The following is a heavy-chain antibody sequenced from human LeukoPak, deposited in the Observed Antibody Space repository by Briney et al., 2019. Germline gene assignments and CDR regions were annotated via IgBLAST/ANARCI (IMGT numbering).Heavy chain of an antibody. J-gene: IGHJ4*02. Sequence: SETLSLTCTVSGGSISSYYWSWIRQPPGKGLEWIGYIYYSGSTNYNPSLKSRVTISVDTSKNQFSLKLSSVTAADTAVYYCARVGDTAMVPCYFDYWGQGTLVTVSS. D-gene: IGHD5-18*01. CDR3: ARVGDTAMVPCYFDY. V-gene: IGHV4-59*01. CDR1: GGSISSYY. CDR2: IYYSGST.